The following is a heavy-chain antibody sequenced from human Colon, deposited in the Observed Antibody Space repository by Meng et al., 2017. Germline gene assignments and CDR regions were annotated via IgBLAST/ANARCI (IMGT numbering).Heavy chain of an antibody. D-gene: IGHD5-12*01. Sequence: VQLHEWGVGLMKRSETLSLTWAGSGGSFSGCYWSGIRQPPGKGLEWIGEINHSGSTNYTPSLKSRVTISVDTSKTQFSLKLSSVTAADTAVYYCARGRYSGYLPWGQGTLVTVSS. CDR1: GGSFSGCY. V-gene: IGHV4-34*01. CDR2: INHSGST. J-gene: IGHJ5*02. CDR3: ARGRYSGYLP.